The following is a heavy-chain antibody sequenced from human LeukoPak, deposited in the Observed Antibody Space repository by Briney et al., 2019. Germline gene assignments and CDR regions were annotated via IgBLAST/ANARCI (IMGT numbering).Heavy chain of an antibody. CDR3: ASGGMGFPVPYLPDFDY. CDR1: GYTFTSYA. J-gene: IGHJ4*02. CDR2: INAGNGNT. D-gene: IGHD3-16*01. V-gene: IGHV1-3*01. Sequence: ASVKVSCKASGYTFTSYAMHWVRQAPGQRLEWMGWINAGNGNTKYSQKFQGRVTITRDTSASTAYMELSSLRSEDTAVYYCASGGMGFPVPYLPDFDYWGQGTLVTVSS.